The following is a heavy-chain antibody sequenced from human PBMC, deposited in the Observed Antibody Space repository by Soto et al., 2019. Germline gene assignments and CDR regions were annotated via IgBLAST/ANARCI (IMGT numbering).Heavy chain of an antibody. D-gene: IGHD2-2*01. CDR2: INPQTGGT. CDR1: GYTLTGYY. Sequence: ASVKVSCKASGYTLTGYYIHWVREAPGQGLEWMGWINPQTGGTSYAQKFQGRVTLSRDTSIKTAYLELSRLTFDDAAVYFCARERYQVISDGMDVWGQGTTVTVSS. V-gene: IGHV1-2*02. J-gene: IGHJ6*02. CDR3: ARERYQVISDGMDV.